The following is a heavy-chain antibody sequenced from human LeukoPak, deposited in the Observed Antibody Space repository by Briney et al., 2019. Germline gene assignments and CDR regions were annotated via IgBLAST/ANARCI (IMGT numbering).Heavy chain of an antibody. Sequence: SETLSLTCTVSGGSISSYYWSWIRQPAGKGLEWIGRIYTSGSTNYNPSLKSRVTMSVDTSKNQFSLKLSSATAADTAVYYCARAPAGPGYYYYYYGMDVWGQGTTVTVSS. CDR3: ARAPAGPGYYYYYYGMDV. J-gene: IGHJ6*02. CDR2: IYTSGST. CDR1: GGSISSYY. D-gene: IGHD6-13*01. V-gene: IGHV4-4*07.